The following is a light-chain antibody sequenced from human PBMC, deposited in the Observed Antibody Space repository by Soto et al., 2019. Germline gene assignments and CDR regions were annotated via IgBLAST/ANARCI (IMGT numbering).Light chain of an antibody. V-gene: IGKV3-20*01. CDR1: QSVSSSY. Sequence: EIVLTQSPGTLSLSPGERATLSCRASQSVSSSYLAWYQQTPGQAPRLLIYGASSRATGIPDRFSASGSGTDFTLTISRLEPEDFAVYYCQQYGSSPCTFGQGTRLEIK. J-gene: IGKJ2*02. CDR3: QQYGSSPCT. CDR2: GAS.